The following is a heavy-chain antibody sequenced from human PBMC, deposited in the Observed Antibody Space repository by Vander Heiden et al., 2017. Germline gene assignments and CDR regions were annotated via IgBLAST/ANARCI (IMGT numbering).Heavy chain of an antibody. CDR2: ISAYNGDA. CDR1: GYTFTNYY. D-gene: IGHD3-3*01. Sequence: QVQLVQSGAEVKKPGASVEVACNTSGYTFTNYYISWVRQAPGQGLEWMGRISAYNGDANYAQKVQGRVTMTTDTSTSTAYMELRSLRSDDTAVYYCARVWTSRMTGPRASHLFVFDYWGQGTLVTVSS. CDR3: ARVWTSRMTGPRASHLFVFDY. J-gene: IGHJ4*02. V-gene: IGHV1-18*01.